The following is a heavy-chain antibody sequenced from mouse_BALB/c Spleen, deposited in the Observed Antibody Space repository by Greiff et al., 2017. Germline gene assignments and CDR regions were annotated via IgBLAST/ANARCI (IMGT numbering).Heavy chain of an antibody. D-gene: IGHD1-3*01. Sequence: EVQLVESGGGLVKPGGSLKLSCAASGFTFSDYYMYWVRQTPEKGLEWVATISDGGSYTYYPDSVKGRFTISRDNAKNNLYLQMNSLKSEDTAMYYCARFSGIHSDYWGQGTTLTVSS. CDR2: ISDGGSYT. CDR1: GFTFSDYY. V-gene: IGHV5-4*02. J-gene: IGHJ2*01. CDR3: ARFSGIHSDY.